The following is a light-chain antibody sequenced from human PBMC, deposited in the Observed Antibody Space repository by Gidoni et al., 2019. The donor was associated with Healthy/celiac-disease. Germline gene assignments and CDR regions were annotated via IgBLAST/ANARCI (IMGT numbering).Light chain of an antibody. V-gene: IGLV2-14*01. CDR2: EVS. CDR3: SSYTSSSTHV. J-gene: IGLJ1*01. CDR1: SSDVGGYHY. Sequence: QSALTQPAPVSGSPGQSITIARPGTSSDVGGYHYVSWYQQHPGKAPKLISYEVSTRPSGVSNRFSGSKSGNTASLTIAGLQAEDEDDYYCSSYTSSSTHVFGTGTKVTVL.